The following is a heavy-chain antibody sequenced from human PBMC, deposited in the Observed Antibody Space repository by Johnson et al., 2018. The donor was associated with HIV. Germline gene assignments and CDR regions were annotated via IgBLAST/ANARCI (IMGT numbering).Heavy chain of an antibody. CDR1: GFTFSSYA. J-gene: IGHJ3*01. CDR3: ARDATPWGGDYVGYAFDL. V-gene: IGHV3-23*04. Sequence: VQLVESGGGLVKPGGSLTLSCAASGFTFSSYAMSWVRQAPGKGLEWVSGVNWTGGSTGYADSVKGRFTISSDNPKNTLYLQMNSLRAEDTAVYYCARDATPWGGDYVGYAFDLWGRGTVVTVSS. D-gene: IGHD4-17*01. CDR2: VNWTGGST.